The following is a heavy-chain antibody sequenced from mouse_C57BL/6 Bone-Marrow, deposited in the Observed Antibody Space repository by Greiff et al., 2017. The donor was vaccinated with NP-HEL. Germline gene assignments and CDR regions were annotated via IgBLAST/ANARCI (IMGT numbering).Heavy chain of an antibody. J-gene: IGHJ1*03. CDR2: IRSKSNNYAT. CDR1: GFSFNTYA. D-gene: IGHD1-1*01. V-gene: IGHV10-1*01. CDR3: VRHDYYGSSYEYFDV. Sequence: DVMLVESGGGLVQPKGSLKLSCAASGFSFNTYAMNWVRQAPGKGLEWVARIRSKSNNYATYYADSVKDRFTISRDDSESMLYLQMNNLKTEDTAMYYCVRHDYYGSSYEYFDVWGTGTTVTVSS.